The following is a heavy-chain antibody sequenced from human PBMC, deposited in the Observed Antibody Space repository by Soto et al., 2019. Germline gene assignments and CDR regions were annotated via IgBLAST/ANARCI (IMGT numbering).Heavy chain of an antibody. D-gene: IGHD3-10*01. Sequence: PSETLSLTCAVYGGSFSGYYWSWIRQPPGKGLEWIGEINHSGSTNYNPSLKSRVTISVDTSKNQFSLKLSSVTAADTAVYYCVSRYYYGSGSYSTLYGMDVWGQGTTVTVSS. J-gene: IGHJ6*02. CDR3: VSRYYYGSGSYSTLYGMDV. CDR2: INHSGST. V-gene: IGHV4-34*01. CDR1: GGSFSGYY.